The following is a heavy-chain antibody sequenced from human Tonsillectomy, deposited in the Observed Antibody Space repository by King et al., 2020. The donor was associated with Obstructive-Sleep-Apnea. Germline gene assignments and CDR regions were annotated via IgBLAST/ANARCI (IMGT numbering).Heavy chain of an antibody. D-gene: IGHD3-22*01. Sequence: VQLVESGGGLVQPGGSLRLSCAASGFTFSNYVMSWVRQAPGKGLEWVSSISGSAGSTYYADSVKGRFTISRDNSKNTLYLQMNSLRAEDTAVFYCAGRYYDSAGYYYGFDHWRQGTVVTVSS. CDR2: ISGSAGST. V-gene: IGHV3-23*04. CDR3: AGRYYDSAGYYYGFDH. CDR1: GFTFSNYV. J-gene: IGHJ4*02.